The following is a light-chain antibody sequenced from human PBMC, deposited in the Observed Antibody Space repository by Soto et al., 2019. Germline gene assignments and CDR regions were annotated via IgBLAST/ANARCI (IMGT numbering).Light chain of an antibody. CDR2: GAS. CDR1: QRVSSSY. J-gene: IGKJ1*01. CDR3: QHYDSSPIT. V-gene: IGKV3-20*01. Sequence: EIVLTQSPGTLSLSPGERATLSCRASQRVSSSYLAWYQQKPGQAPRLLIFGASARATGVPARFSGSGSGTDFSLTISRLEPEDFAVYYCQHYDSSPITFGQGTKVDIK.